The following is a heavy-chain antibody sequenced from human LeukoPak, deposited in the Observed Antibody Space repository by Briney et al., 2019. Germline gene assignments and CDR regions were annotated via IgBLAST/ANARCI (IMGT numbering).Heavy chain of an antibody. Sequence: QPGGSLRLSCVASGFTFSSYALNWVRQTPGKGLEWVSTISGSGGSTYYADSVKGRFTISRDNSKNTLYLQMNSLRAEDTAVYYCAKDTELWTYLYYFDYWGQGTLVTVSS. V-gene: IGHV3-23*01. CDR1: GFTFSSYA. CDR2: ISGSGGST. CDR3: AKDTELWTYLYYFDY. D-gene: IGHD5-18*01. J-gene: IGHJ4*02.